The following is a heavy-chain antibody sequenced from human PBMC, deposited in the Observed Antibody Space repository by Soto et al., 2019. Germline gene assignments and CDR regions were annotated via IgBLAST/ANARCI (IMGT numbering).Heavy chain of an antibody. Sequence: QVQVVESGGGVVQPGRSLRLSCAASGFTFSSYGMHWVRQAPGKGLEWVAVIWYDGSNKYYADSVKGRFTISRDNSKNTLYLQMNSLRAEDTAVYYCARDVVGAYKFDYWGQGTLVTVSS. CDR3: ARDVVGAYKFDY. CDR2: IWYDGSNK. V-gene: IGHV3-33*01. CDR1: GFTFSSYG. D-gene: IGHD1-26*01. J-gene: IGHJ4*02.